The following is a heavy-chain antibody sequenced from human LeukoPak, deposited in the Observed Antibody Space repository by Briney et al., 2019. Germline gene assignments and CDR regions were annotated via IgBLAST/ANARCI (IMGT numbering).Heavy chain of an antibody. CDR2: IIPIFGTA. D-gene: IGHD3-22*01. CDR1: GGTFSSYA. V-gene: IGHV1-69*05. CDR3: AREGSGGYSGYEPTWDYYDSSGYREFDP. J-gene: IGHJ5*02. Sequence: ASVKVSCKASGGTFSSYAINWVRQAPGQGLEWMGGIIPIFGTANYAQKFQGRVTITTDESTSTAYMELSSLRSEDTAVYYCAREGSGGYSGYEPTWDYYDSSGYREFDPWGQGTLVTVSS.